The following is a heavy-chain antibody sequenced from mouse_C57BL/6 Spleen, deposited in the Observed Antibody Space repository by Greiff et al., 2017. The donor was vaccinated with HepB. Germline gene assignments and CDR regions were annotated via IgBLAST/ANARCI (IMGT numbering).Heavy chain of an antibody. CDR2: INPNNGGT. CDR1: GYTFTDYN. CDR3: ARSKGFITTVYAMDY. J-gene: IGHJ4*01. V-gene: IGHV1-22*01. Sequence: VQLQQSGPELVKPGASVKMSCKASGYTFTDYNMHWVKQSHGKSLEWIGYINPNNGGTSYNQKFKGKATLTVNKSSSTAYMELRSLTSEDSAVYYCARSKGFITTVYAMDYWGQGTSVTVSS. D-gene: IGHD1-1*01.